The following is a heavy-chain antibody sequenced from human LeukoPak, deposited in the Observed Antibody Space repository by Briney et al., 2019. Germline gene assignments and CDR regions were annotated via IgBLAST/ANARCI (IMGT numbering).Heavy chain of an antibody. V-gene: IGHV1-18*01. CDR2: ISAYNGNT. J-gene: IGHJ6*02. CDR3: ARGGDTMIVVPRGMDV. D-gene: IGHD3-22*01. CDR1: GYTFTSYG. Sequence: WASVKVSCKASGYTFTSYGISWVRQAPGQGLEWMGWISAYNGNTNYAQKLQGRVTMTTDTSTSTAYMELSSLRSEDTAVYYCARGGDTMIVVPRGMDVWGQGTTVTVSS.